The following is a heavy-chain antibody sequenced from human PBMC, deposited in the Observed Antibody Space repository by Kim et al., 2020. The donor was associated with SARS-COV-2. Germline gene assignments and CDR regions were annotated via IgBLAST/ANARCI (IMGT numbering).Heavy chain of an antibody. CDR1: GFTFSSYA. V-gene: IGHV3-23*01. J-gene: IGHJ6*02. CDR2: ISGSGGST. D-gene: IGHD3-10*01. CDR3: AKGSLWFGELSGYYYGMDV. Sequence: GGSLRLSCAASGFTFSSYAMSWVRQAPGKGLEWVSAISGSGGSTYYADSVKGRFTISRDNSKNTLYLQMNSLRAEDTAVYYCAKGSLWFGELSGYYYGMDVWGQGTTVTVSS.